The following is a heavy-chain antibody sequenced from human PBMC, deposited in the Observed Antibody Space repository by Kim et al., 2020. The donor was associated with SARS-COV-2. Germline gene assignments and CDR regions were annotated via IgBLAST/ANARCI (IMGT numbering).Heavy chain of an antibody. CDR1: GGSISSGGYY. CDR3: AGDPLKNPVPLGYYYYYGMDA. Sequence: SETLSLTCTVSGGSISSGGYYWSWIRQHPGKGLEWIGYIYYSGSTYYNPSLKSRVTISVDTSKNQFSLKVSSVTAADTAVYYCAGDPLKNPVPLGYYYYYGMDAWGQGTPVTVSS. CDR2: IYYSGST. V-gene: IGHV4-31*03. J-gene: IGHJ6*02.